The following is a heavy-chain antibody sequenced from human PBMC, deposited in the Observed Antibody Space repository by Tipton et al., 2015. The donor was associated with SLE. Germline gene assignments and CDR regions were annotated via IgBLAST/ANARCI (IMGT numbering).Heavy chain of an antibody. V-gene: IGHV3-49*03. Sequence: SLRLSCTASGSTFGDYAMSWFRQAPGKGLEWVGFIRSKAYGGTTEYAASVKGRFTISRDNSKSIAYLQMNSLKTEDTAVYYCTRDLDYYDSSGYDYYYGMDVWGQGTTVTVSS. CDR2: IRSKAYGGTT. CDR3: TRDLDYYDSSGYDYYYGMDV. D-gene: IGHD3-22*01. J-gene: IGHJ6*02. CDR1: GSTFGDYA.